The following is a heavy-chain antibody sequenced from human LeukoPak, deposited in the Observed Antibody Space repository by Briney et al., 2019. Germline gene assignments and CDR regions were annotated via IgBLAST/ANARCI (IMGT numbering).Heavy chain of an antibody. CDR1: GFTFSTYA. Sequence: GGSLRLSCAASGFTFSTYAMNWVRQAPGKGLEWVSVIRGSGTGTYYADSVKGRFTISRDNSNNTLHLQMNSLRAEDTALYYCAKGRGYCSGASCAGTAFDIWGQGTMVTVSS. CDR2: IRGSGTGT. J-gene: IGHJ3*02. CDR3: AKGRGYCSGASCAGTAFDI. D-gene: IGHD2-15*01. V-gene: IGHV3-23*01.